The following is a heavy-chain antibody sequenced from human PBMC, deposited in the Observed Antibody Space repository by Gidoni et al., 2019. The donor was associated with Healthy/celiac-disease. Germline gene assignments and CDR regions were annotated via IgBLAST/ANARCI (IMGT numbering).Heavy chain of an antibody. V-gene: IGHV5-51*01. CDR3: ARGIRGRELHPYLDY. CDR2: IYPGYSDT. Sequence: EVQLVQSGAEVKKPGASLKISCKGSGYSFISYWIGWVRQMPGKGLEWRGIIYPGYSDTRYSPSFQGQVTISADKSISTAYLQWSSLKASDTAMYYCARGIRGRELHPYLDYWGQGTLVTVSS. CDR1: GYSFISYW. D-gene: IGHD1-26*01. J-gene: IGHJ4*02.